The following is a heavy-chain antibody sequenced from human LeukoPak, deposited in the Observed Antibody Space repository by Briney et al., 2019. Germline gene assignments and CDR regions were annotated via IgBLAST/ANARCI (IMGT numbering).Heavy chain of an antibody. CDR2: IYYSGST. Sequence: SETLSLTCTVSGGSISSYYWSWIRQPPGKGLEWIGYIYYSGSTNYNPSLKSRVTISVDTSKNQFSLKLNSVTAADTAVYYCARLNYGGNPRASYYMDVWGNGTTVTLSS. D-gene: IGHD4-23*01. J-gene: IGHJ6*03. CDR1: GGSISSYY. V-gene: IGHV4-59*08. CDR3: ARLNYGGNPRASYYMDV.